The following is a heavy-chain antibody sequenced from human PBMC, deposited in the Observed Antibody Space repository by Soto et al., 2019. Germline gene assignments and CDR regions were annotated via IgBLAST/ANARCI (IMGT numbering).Heavy chain of an antibody. CDR1: GGSISSYY. CDR2: IYYSGST. D-gene: IGHD3-22*01. CDR3: ARARYYDSSGYYLPHFDY. V-gene: IGHV4-59*01. Sequence: PSETLSLTCTVSGGSISSYYWSWIRQPPGKGLEWIGYIYYSGSTNYNPSLKSRVTISVDTSKNQFSLKLSSVTAADTAVYYCARARYYDSSGYYLPHFDYWGQGTLVTVSS. J-gene: IGHJ4*02.